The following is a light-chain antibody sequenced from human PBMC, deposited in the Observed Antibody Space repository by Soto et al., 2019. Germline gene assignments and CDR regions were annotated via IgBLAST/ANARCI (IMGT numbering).Light chain of an antibody. V-gene: IGKV3-20*01. Sequence: EIVLTQSPGTLSLSPGERATLSCTASQSVSNNYLAWYQHKPGQAPRLLIYGASNRATGIPDRFSGSGSGTDFTLTISSPEPEDFAVYYCQQYGTTPYTLGQGTKLEIK. J-gene: IGKJ2*01. CDR1: QSVSNNY. CDR3: QQYGTTPYT. CDR2: GAS.